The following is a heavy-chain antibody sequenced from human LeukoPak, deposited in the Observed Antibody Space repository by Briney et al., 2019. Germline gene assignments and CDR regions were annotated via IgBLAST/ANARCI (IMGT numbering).Heavy chain of an antibody. CDR3: ARLRVRGSWFDY. D-gene: IGHD3-10*01. V-gene: IGHV1-2*02. J-gene: IGHJ4*02. CDR2: INPNSGGT. CDR1: GYTFTGYY. Sequence: AASVTVSCKASGYTFTGYYMHWVRQAPGQGLEWMGWINPNSGGTNYAQKFQGRVTMTRDTSISTAYMELSRLRSDDTAVYYCARLRVRGSWFDYWGQGTLVTVSS.